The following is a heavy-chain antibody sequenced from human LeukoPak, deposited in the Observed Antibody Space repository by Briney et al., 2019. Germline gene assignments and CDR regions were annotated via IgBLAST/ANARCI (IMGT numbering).Heavy chain of an antibody. Sequence: GGSLRLSCAASGFTFSNYAMNWVRQAPGKGPQWVSYISGSGDSIYYADSVEGRFTISRDNSKNTLYLQMNSLRAEDTAVYYCARGTRVWGSYRYKGVGLDYWGQGTLVTVSS. CDR1: GFTFSNYA. D-gene: IGHD3-16*02. J-gene: IGHJ4*02. V-gene: IGHV3-48*01. CDR3: ARGTRVWGSYRYKGVGLDY. CDR2: ISGSGDSI.